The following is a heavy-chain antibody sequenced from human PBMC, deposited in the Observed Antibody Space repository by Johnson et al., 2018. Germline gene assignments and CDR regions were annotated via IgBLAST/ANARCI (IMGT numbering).Heavy chain of an antibody. Sequence: VQLQESGGGLVQPGGSLKLSCAASGFTFSGSAMHWVRQASGKGLEWVGRIRSKANSYATAYAASVKGRFTISRDDSKNTAYLQMNSLRAEDTAVYYCAKDRPEYYYDSSGFQHWGQGTLVTVSS. CDR2: IRSKANSYAT. CDR3: AKDRPEYYYDSSGFQH. CDR1: GFTFSGSA. J-gene: IGHJ1*01. D-gene: IGHD3-22*01. V-gene: IGHV3-73*02.